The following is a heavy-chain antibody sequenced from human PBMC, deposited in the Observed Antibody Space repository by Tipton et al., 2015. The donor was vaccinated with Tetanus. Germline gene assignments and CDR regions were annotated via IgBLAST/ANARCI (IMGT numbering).Heavy chain of an antibody. V-gene: IGHV3-23*01. CDR3: AKDGESDYYDSSGWLDY. D-gene: IGHD3-22*01. CDR1: GFTFSSYA. CDR2: ISGSGGST. J-gene: IGHJ4*02. Sequence: SLRLSCAASGFTFSSYAMSWVRQAPGKGLEWVSAISGSGGSTYYADSVKGRFTISRDNSKNTLYLQMNSPRAEDTAVYYCAKDGESDYYDSSGWLDYWGQGTLVTVSS.